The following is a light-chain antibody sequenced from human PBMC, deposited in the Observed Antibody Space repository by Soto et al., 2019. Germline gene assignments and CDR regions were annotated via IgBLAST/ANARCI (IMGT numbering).Light chain of an antibody. Sequence: EIVLTQSPATLSLSPGERATLSCSASQSVSSYFAWYQQKPGQAPMLLIYDPSNRATGSPARFSGRGSGTDFTLTISSLEHEYFAVFYCQQRSNWPSTCGQGTKVEIK. V-gene: IGKV3-11*01. CDR2: DPS. J-gene: IGKJ1*01. CDR3: QQRSNWPST. CDR1: QSVSSY.